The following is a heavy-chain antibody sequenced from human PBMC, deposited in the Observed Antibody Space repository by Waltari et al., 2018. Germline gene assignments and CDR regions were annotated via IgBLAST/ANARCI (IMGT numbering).Heavy chain of an antibody. CDR1: GFTFSDSW. CDR2: INIDGGYI. J-gene: IGHJ4*02. D-gene: IGHD5-18*01. V-gene: IGHV3-74*01. CDR3: ARKGGRGYPYGPFFYDH. Sequence: EVHLVQAGGDLVQPGGSLRLSCAASGFTFSDSWFHWVRQVPGKGLGWVARINIDGGYISYADSVKGRFTISRDNTKNTVYLQLNSLRVEDTGVYYCARKGGRGYPYGPFFYDHWGQGTLVTVSS.